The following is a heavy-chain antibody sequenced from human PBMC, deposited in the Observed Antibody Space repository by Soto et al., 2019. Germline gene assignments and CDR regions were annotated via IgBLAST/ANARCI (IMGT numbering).Heavy chain of an antibody. D-gene: IGHD2-2*01. Sequence: PGGSLRLSCAASGFTFDDYAMYWVRQGPGKGLEWVSGISWDSGRIGYADSVKGRFTISRDNAKNSLYLQMNSLRAEDTAVYYCARDPSIVLVPAATYYYYYYGMDVWGQGTTVTVSS. J-gene: IGHJ6*02. V-gene: IGHV3-9*01. CDR3: ARDPSIVLVPAATYYYYYYGMDV. CDR2: ISWDSGRI. CDR1: GFTFDDYA.